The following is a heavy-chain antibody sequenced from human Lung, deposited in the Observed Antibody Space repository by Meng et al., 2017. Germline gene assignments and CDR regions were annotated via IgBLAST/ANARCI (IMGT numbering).Heavy chain of an antibody. CDR1: GYSFTTYG. CDR2: INTDNGDT. V-gene: IGHV1-3*04. CDR3: ARDERGGPYYFDY. J-gene: IGHJ4*02. Sequence: QVQLVQSGAEVKKPGASGKVSCQASGYSFTTYGMHWLRQAPGQRLEWMGWINTDNGDTHYSQKFQGRVTITRDTSARTAYMELSSLRSEDTAVYFCARDERGGPYYFDYWGQGTLVTVSS.